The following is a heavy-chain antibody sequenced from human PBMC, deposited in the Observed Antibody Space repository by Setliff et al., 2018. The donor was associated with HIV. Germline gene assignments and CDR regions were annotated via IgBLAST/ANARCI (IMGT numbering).Heavy chain of an antibody. CDR3: VRVPDY. V-gene: IGHV4-59*12. J-gene: IGHJ4*02. Sequence: PSETLSLTCTVSGGSISSYCWNWIRQPPGKGLEWIGYIYHSGSAIYNPSLNSRVIISADRSKNQFSLKVNSVTAADTAVYYCVRVPDYWGPGTLVTVSS. CDR2: IYHSGSA. CDR1: GGSISSYC.